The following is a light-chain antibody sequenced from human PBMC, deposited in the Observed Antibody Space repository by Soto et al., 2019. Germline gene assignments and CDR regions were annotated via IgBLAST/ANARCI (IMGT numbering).Light chain of an antibody. CDR3: QQSYSTPT. CDR1: QDISNH. J-gene: IGKJ3*01. Sequence: DIQMTQSPSSLSASVGGRVTITCQASQDISNHLNWYQQKAGKAPKLLIYDASSLYSGVPSRFSGSGSGTDFTLTISTLQPEDFATYYCQQSYSTPTFGPGTKVDIK. V-gene: IGKV1-39*01. CDR2: DAS.